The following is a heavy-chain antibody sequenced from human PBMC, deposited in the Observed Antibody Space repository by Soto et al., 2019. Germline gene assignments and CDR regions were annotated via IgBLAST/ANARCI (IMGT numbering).Heavy chain of an antibody. CDR1: GFTFSSYG. Sequence: GGSLRLSCAASGFTFSSYGMHWVRQAPGKGLEWVAVISYDGSNKYYADSVKGRFTISRDNSKNTLYLQMNSLRAEDTAVYYCAKDGRAAAGIPHYWGQGTLVTVSS. J-gene: IGHJ4*02. D-gene: IGHD6-13*01. V-gene: IGHV3-30*18. CDR3: AKDGRAAAGIPHY. CDR2: ISYDGSNK.